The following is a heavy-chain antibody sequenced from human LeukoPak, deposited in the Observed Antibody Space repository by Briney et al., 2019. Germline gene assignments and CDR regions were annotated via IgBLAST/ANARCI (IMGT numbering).Heavy chain of an antibody. V-gene: IGHV3-30*18. J-gene: IGHJ4*02. CDR2: ISYEGSNK. D-gene: IGHD3-22*01. Sequence: GRSLRLSCAASGFTFSDYGMYWVRQAPGKGLKWVAAISYEGSNKYYGDSVKGRITISRDNARNTVDLQMNSLRAEDTAVYYCVKSLDRHYYDIHGPLSHWGQGTLVTVSS. CDR1: GFTFSDYG. CDR3: VKSLDRHYYDIHGPLSH.